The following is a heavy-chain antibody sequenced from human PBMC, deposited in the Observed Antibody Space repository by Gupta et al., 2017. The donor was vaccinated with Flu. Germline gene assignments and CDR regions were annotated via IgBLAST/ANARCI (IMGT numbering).Heavy chain of an antibody. J-gene: IGHJ4*02. Sequence: QVQLLQAGAEVEKPGSSVRVSCKASGNIFNRYSLSWVRQAPGQGLEWMGKIIPVLGTATYQPECRGIVTITADKSTSTVYMELNSLRYEATAVYYCATVGWTYGDYVWEGFDNWGQGALVTVSS. V-gene: IGHV1-69*08. CDR1: GNIFNRYS. CDR3: ATVGWTYGDYVWEGFDN. D-gene: IGHD4-17*01. CDR2: IIPVLGTA.